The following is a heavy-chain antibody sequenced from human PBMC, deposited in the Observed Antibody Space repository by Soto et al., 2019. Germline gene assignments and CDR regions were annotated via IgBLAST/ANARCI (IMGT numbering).Heavy chain of an antibody. CDR3: ANPWGWLRPAPPGGDY. CDR1: GFTFSSYA. V-gene: IGHV3-23*01. J-gene: IGHJ4*02. D-gene: IGHD5-12*01. Sequence: EVQLLESGGGLVQPGGSLRLSCAASGFTFSSYAMSWVRQAPGKGLEWVSAISGSGGSTYYADSVKGRFTISRDNSKNTLYLQMNSLRAEDTAVYYWANPWGWLRPAPPGGDYWGQGTLVTVSS. CDR2: ISGSGGST.